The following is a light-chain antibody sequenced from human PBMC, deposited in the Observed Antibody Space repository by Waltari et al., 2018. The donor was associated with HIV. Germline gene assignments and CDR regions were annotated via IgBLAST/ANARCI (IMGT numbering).Light chain of an antibody. Sequence: DIQVTQSPSSLSASVGDRVTITCRASQSISTYMSWYQQKPGNAPNLLIHSASTLQSGVQSRFSGSGSGTDFTLTISSLQPEDFATYYCQQSYNTPPTFGRGTRLEIK. CDR2: SAS. J-gene: IGKJ5*01. CDR1: QSISTY. V-gene: IGKV1-39*01. CDR3: QQSYNTPPT.